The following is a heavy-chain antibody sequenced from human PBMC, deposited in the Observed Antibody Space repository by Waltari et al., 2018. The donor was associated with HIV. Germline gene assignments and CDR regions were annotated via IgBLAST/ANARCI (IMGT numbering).Heavy chain of an antibody. V-gene: IGHV5-51*01. J-gene: IGHJ1*01. CDR2: INPGNSDT. D-gene: IGHD3-9*01. Sequence: EVQLVQSRKEIKKPGASLKISCKGSGDKCNTYWIGWVRQMPGKGLEWMGIINPGNSDTRYSLSSQGQVTISADTSVTTAYLHWRSLKASDTAKYYCVVGPHYFDGPEGRGRLDYFQNWGQGTLVTVSS. CDR3: VVGPHYFDGPEGRGRLDYFQN. CDR1: GDKCNTYW.